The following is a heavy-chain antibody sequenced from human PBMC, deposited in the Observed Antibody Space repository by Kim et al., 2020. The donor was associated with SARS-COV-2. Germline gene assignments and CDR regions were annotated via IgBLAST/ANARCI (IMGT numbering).Heavy chain of an antibody. D-gene: IGHD3-3*01. CDR3: ARDSGGFWSGGGRPPNDY. J-gene: IGHJ4*02. V-gene: IGHV3-21*01. CDR1: GFTFSSYS. Sequence: GGSLRLSCAASGFTFSSYSMNWVRQAPGKGLEWVSSISSSSSYIYYADSVKGRFTISRDNAKNSLYLQMNSLRAEDTAVYYCARDSGGFWSGGGRPPNDYCGPGALVAVSS. CDR2: ISSSSSYI.